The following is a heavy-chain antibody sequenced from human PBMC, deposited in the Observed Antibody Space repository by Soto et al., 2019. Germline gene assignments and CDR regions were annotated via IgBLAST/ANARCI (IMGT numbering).Heavy chain of an antibody. V-gene: IGHV4-39*01. CDR2: IYYSGST. D-gene: IGHD3-3*01. J-gene: IGHJ6*03. CDR1: GGSISSSSYY. Sequence: SETLSLTCTVSGGSISSSSYYWGWIRQPPGKGLEWIGSIYYSGSTYYNPSLKSRVTISVDTSENQFSLKLSSVTAADTAVYYCARHKRITVGIWYYGYMDVWGKGTTVTFPS. CDR3: ARHKRITVGIWYYGYMDV.